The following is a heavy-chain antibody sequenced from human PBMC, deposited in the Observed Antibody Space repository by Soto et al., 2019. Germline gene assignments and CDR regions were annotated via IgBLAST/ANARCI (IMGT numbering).Heavy chain of an antibody. V-gene: IGHV3-33*01. CDR1: GFTFSSYG. CDR3: AREGMGPASDY. J-gene: IGHJ4*02. CDR2: IWYDGSNK. D-gene: IGHD2-8*01. Sequence: QVQLVESGGGVVQPGRSLRLSCAASGFTFSSYGMHWVRQAPGKGLEWVAVIWYDGSNKYYADSVKGRFTISRDNSKNTLYLQMNSLRAEDTAVYYCAREGMGPASDYWGQGTLVTVSS.